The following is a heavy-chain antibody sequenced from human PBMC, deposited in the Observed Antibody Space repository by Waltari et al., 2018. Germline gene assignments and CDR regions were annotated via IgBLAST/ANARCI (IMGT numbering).Heavy chain of an antibody. CDR3: IRSSSGWFDP. V-gene: IGHV3-74*01. CDR2: INGDGSAI. Sequence: EVQLVESGGGLVHPGGSLRLSWAAFGFTFGTHGIPWDRQVPGQGLVWVSRINGDGSAINYADSVKGRFTISRDNAKNSVSLQMNSLRAEDTAVYYCIRSSSGWFDPWGRGTLVTVSS. D-gene: IGHD3-10*01. CDR1: GFTFGTHG. J-gene: IGHJ5*02.